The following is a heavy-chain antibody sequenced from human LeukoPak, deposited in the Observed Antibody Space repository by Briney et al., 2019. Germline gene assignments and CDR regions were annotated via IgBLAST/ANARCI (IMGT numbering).Heavy chain of an antibody. D-gene: IGHD2-15*01. J-gene: IGHJ4*02. CDR3: AREDGYCSGGNCYSYFDS. CDR1: KFIFSNYW. CDR2: IKKTGSET. Sequence: GGSLRLSCAASKFIFSNYWMSWVRQAPGKGLEWVAYIKKTGSETYYVDSVKGRFTITRDNARDSLFLQMNSLRAEDTAVYYCAREDGYCSGGNCYSYFDSWGQGTLVTVSS. V-gene: IGHV3-7*01.